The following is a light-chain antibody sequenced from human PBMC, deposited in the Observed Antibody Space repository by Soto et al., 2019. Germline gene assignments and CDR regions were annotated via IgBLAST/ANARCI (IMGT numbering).Light chain of an antibody. V-gene: IGLV2-11*01. CDR2: DVS. CDR1: SSDVGGYNF. CDR3: CSYAGSYLV. Sequence: ALTQPRSVSGSPGQSVTISCTGTSSDVGGYNFVSWYQQHPGKVPKPMIYDVSKRPSGVPDRFSGSKSGNTASLTISGLQAEDEADYYCCSYAGSYLVFGGGTKLTVL. J-gene: IGLJ2*01.